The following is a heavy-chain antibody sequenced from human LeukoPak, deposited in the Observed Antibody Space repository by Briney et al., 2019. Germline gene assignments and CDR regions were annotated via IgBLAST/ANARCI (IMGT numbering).Heavy chain of an antibody. CDR2: ISGSGGST. D-gene: IGHD3-22*01. Sequence: PGGSLRLSCAASGFTFSSYAMSWVRQAPGKGLEWVSAISGSGGSTYYADSVKGRFTISRDNSKNTLYLQMNSLRAEDTAVYYGARVYYYDSSGYFGYWGQGTLVTVSS. CDR1: GFTFSSYA. CDR3: ARVYYYDSSGYFGY. J-gene: IGHJ4*02. V-gene: IGHV3-23*01.